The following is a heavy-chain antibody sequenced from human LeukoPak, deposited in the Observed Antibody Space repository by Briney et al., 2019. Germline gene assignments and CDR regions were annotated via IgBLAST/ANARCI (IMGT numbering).Heavy chain of an antibody. Sequence: GGSLRLSCAASGFNFNSHSMNWVRQSPEKGLEWVSSISSDSQYIFYRDSVKGRFTISRDNAENSVYLQMNSLRVEDTAAYYCASFETRGTGDFDYWGQGTLVTVSS. CDR3: ASFETRGTGDFDY. J-gene: IGHJ4*02. CDR2: ISSDSQYI. D-gene: IGHD2-8*02. V-gene: IGHV3-21*01. CDR1: GFNFNSHS.